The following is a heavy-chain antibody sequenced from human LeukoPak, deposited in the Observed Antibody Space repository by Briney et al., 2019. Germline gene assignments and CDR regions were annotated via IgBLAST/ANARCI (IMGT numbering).Heavy chain of an antibody. CDR2: ISSSGSTI. J-gene: IGHJ4*02. D-gene: IGHD5-12*01. Sequence: TGGSLRLSCAASGFTFSDYYMSWLRQAPGKGREWGAYISSSGSTIYYTDSVKGRFTISRDNAKDSLYLQMNSLRAEDTAVYYCARDPGSGYEEHFDYWGQGTLVTVSS. CDR1: GFTFSDYY. CDR3: ARDPGSGYEEHFDY. V-gene: IGHV3-11*01.